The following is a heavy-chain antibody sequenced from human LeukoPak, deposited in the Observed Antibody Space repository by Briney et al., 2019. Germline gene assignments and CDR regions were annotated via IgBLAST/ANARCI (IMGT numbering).Heavy chain of an antibody. CDR1: GFTFSSYS. CDR2: ISSSSSYI. V-gene: IGHV3-21*01. D-gene: IGHD2-21*02. CDR3: AREEGDLDAFDI. J-gene: IGHJ3*02. Sequence: GGSLRLSCAASGFTFSSYSMNWVRQAPGKGLEWVSSISSSSSYIYYADSVKGRFTISRDNAKNSLYLQMNSLRAEDTAVYYCAREEGDLDAFDIWGQGTMVTVSS.